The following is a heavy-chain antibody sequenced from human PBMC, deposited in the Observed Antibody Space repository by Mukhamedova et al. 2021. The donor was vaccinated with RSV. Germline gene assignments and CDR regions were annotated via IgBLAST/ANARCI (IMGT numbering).Heavy chain of an antibody. Sequence: ADSVKGRFTISRDNAKNSLYLLMNSLRAEDTAVYYCARDGYSYFDYWGQGTLVTVSS. J-gene: IGHJ4*02. CDR3: ARDGYSYFDY. D-gene: IGHD5-24*01. V-gene: IGHV3-11*06.